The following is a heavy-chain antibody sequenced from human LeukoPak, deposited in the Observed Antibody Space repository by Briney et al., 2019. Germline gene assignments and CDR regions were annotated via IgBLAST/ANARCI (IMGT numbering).Heavy chain of an antibody. D-gene: IGHD3-16*01. CDR1: GASISSSNFY. CDR3: ARGHSGRGGLDP. CDR2: IYYGETT. V-gene: IGHV4-39*07. Sequence: SETLSLTCTVSGASISSSNFYWDWIRQSPGKGLEWIGNIYYGETTSYNPSFKSRVTISVDSSKNQFSLKLSSVTAADTAVYYCARGHSGRGGLDPWGQGTLVTVSS. J-gene: IGHJ5*02.